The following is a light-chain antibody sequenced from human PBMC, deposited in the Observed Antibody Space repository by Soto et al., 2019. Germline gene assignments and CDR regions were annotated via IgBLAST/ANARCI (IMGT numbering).Light chain of an antibody. J-gene: IGKJ1*01. CDR3: QQSYSSPPK. CDR2: AAS. V-gene: IGKV1-39*01. CDR1: QSISNH. Sequence: DIQMTQSPSSLSASVEDRVIITCRASQSISNHLNWYQQKPGKAPKLLIFAASSLQSGVPPRFSGGRSGPDFKLTISSLQPEDFATYYCQQSYSSPPKFGQGTKVEIK.